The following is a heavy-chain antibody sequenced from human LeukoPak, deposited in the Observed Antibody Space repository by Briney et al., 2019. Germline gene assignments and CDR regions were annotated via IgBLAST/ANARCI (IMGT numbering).Heavy chain of an antibody. Sequence: PSETLSLTCAVYGGSFSGYYWSWIRQPPGKGLEWIGEINHSGSTNYNPSLKSRVTISVDTSKNRFSLKLSSVTAADTAVYYCARDHVVATAGKSHWYFDLWGRGTLVTVSS. CDR3: ARDHVVATAGKSHWYFDL. CDR1: GGSFSGYY. J-gene: IGHJ2*01. V-gene: IGHV4-34*01. D-gene: IGHD6-13*01. CDR2: INHSGST.